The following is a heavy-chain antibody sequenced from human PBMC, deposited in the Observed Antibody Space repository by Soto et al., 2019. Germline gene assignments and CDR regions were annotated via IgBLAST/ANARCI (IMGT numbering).Heavy chain of an antibody. J-gene: IGHJ4*02. CDR2: FLYTGTS. V-gene: IGHV4-30-2*01. CDR3: ARGGGLPDCAGYCPPAY. D-gene: IGHD2-21*02. CDR1: GASISSSGYS. Sequence: QLQLQESGSGLLEPSQTLSLTCAVSGASISSSGYSWNWIRQAPGRGLEWIGSFLYTGTSSYDPSLKSRVTISADKSKNQFALQLTSVTAADTAVYHCARGGGLPDCAGYCPPAYWGKGTLVPVSS.